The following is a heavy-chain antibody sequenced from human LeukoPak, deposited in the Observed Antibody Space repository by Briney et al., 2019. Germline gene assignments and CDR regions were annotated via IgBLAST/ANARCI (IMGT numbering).Heavy chain of an antibody. CDR3: ARTGDIVGYFDY. J-gene: IGHJ4*02. CDR2: INWNGGST. D-gene: IGHD5-12*01. CDR1: GFTVSSNY. Sequence: GGSLRLSCAASGFTVSSNYMSWVRQAPGKGLEWVSGINWNGGSTGYAGSVKGRFTISRDNAKNSLYLQMNSLRAEDTAVYYCARTGDIVGYFDYWGQGTLVTVSS. V-gene: IGHV3-20*04.